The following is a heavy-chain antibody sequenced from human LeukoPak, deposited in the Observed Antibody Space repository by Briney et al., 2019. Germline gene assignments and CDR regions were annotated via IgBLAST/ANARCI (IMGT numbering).Heavy chain of an antibody. CDR1: GFTFSSYG. CDR3: AKDGSGIYYNPYFDY. V-gene: IGHV3-23*01. D-gene: IGHD3-10*01. J-gene: IGHJ4*02. CDR2: ISNSGGST. Sequence: GGSLRLSCAASGFTFSSYGMNWVRQAPGKGLEGVSAISNSGGSTYYADSVKGRFTISRDNSKNTLYLQMNSLRAEDTALYYCAKDGSGIYYNPYFDYWGQGTLVTVSS.